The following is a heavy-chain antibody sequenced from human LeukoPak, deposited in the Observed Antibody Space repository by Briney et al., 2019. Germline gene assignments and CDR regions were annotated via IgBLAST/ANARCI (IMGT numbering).Heavy chain of an antibody. D-gene: IGHD3-22*01. J-gene: IGHJ3*02. CDR2: FDPEDGET. V-gene: IGHV1-24*01. Sequence: ASVKVSCKVSGYTFTELSMHWVRQAPGKGLEWMGGFDPEDGETIYAQKFQGIVTMTEDTSTDTAYMELSSLRSEDTAMYYCATGVPRYYDSSGYWRAIEIWGQGTMVTVSS. CDR3: ATGVPRYYDSSGYWRAIEI. CDR1: GYTFTELS.